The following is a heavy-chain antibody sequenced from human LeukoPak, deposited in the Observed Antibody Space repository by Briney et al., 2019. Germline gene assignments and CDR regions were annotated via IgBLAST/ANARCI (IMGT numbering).Heavy chain of an antibody. J-gene: IGHJ3*02. CDR2: ISGSGGST. Sequence: PGGTLRLSRAASGFTFSSYAMSWVRQAPGKGLEWVSAISGSGGSTYYADSGKGRFTISRDNSKNTLYLQMNSLRAEDTAVYYCAKDVFWELVAFDIWGQGTMVTVSS. CDR1: GFTFSSYA. CDR3: AKDVFWELVAFDI. V-gene: IGHV3-23*01. D-gene: IGHD1-26*01.